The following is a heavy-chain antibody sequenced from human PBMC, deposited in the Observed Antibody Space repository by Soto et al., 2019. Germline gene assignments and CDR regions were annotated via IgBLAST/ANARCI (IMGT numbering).Heavy chain of an antibody. CDR2: ISAYNGNT. D-gene: IGHD5-18*01. J-gene: IGHJ4*02. CDR3: ARVVRGYSYGYGRYFDY. V-gene: IGHV1-18*01. CDR1: GYTFTSYG. Sequence: ASVKVSCKASGYTFTSYGISWVRQAPGQGLEWMGWISAYNGNTNYAQKLQGRVTMTTDTSTSTAYMELRSLRSDDTAVYYCARVVRGYSYGYGRYFDYWGQGTLVTVSS.